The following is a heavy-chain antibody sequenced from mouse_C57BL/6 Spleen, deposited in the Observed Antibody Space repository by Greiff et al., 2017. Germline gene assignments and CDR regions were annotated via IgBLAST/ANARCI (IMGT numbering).Heavy chain of an antibody. CDR2: FYPGSGSI. V-gene: IGHV1-62-2*01. CDR1: GYTFTEYT. CDR3: ARHEERAYDYDLAWFAY. D-gene: IGHD2-4*01. J-gene: IGHJ3*01. Sequence: VQLQQSGAELVKPGASVKLSCKASGYTFTEYTIHWVKQRSGQGLEWIGWFYPGSGSIKYNEKFKDKATLTADKSSSTVYMELSRLTSEDSAVYFCARHEERAYDYDLAWFAYWGQGTLVTVSA.